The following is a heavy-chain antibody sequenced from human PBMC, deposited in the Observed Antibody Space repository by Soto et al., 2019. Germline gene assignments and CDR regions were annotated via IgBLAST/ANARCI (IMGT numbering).Heavy chain of an antibody. CDR3: ARAPYCGGDCYSYYFDY. CDR2: IIPIFGTA. J-gene: IGHJ4*02. D-gene: IGHD2-21*02. Sequence: SVKVSCKASGGTFSSYAISWVRQAPGQGLEWMGGIIPIFGTANYAQKFQGRVTITADESTSTAYMELSSLRSEDTAVYYCARAPYCGGDCYSYYFDYWGQGTLVTVSS. CDR1: GGTFSSYA. V-gene: IGHV1-69*13.